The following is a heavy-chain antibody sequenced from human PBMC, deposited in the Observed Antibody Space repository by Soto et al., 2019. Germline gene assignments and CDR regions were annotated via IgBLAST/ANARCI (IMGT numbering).Heavy chain of an antibody. V-gene: IGHV1-8*01. Sequence: QVQLVQSGAEVKKPGASVKVSCKASGYTFTSYDINWVRQATGQGLEWMGWMNPNSGNTGYAQKFQGRVTMTRNPPISTAYMELSSLRSEDTAVYYCARFNSRSTSSYYYYGMDVWGQGTTVTVSS. D-gene: IGHD2-2*01. CDR1: GYTFTSYD. J-gene: IGHJ6*02. CDR2: MNPNSGNT. CDR3: ARFNSRSTSSYYYYGMDV.